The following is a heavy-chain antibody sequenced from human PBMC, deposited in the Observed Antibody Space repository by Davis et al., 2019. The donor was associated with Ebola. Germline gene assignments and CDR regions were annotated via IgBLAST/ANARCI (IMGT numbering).Heavy chain of an antibody. Sequence: GSLKISCAASGFTFSNYDMNWVRQAPGRGLEWLSSMSSSSSHIFYADSVKGRFTISRDNAKNSLYLQMNSLRAEDTAVYYCARLYCNDTSCYTGYYYYGMDVWGQGTTVTVSS. J-gene: IGHJ6*02. V-gene: IGHV3-21*01. CDR3: ARLYCNDTSCYTGYYYYGMDV. CDR2: MSSSSSHI. CDR1: GFTFSNYD. D-gene: IGHD2-2*02.